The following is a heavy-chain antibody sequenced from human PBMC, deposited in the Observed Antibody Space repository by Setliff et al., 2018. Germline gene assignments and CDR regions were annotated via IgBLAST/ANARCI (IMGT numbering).Heavy chain of an antibody. J-gene: IGHJ6*03. CDR1: GYTLTNYY. Sequence: SVKVSCKASGYTLTNYYMHWVRQAPGQGLEWMGGTIPIFGTTNYAQKFQGRVTIITDESTSTAYMELSSLTSADTAVYYCAREGVDTRSSTDYRYYMDVWGKGTTVTAP. CDR2: TIPIFGTT. V-gene: IGHV1-69*05. CDR3: AREGVDTRSSTDYRYYMDV. D-gene: IGHD5-18*01.